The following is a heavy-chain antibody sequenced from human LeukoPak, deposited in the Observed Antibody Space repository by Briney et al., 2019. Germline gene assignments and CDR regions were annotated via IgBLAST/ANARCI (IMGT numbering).Heavy chain of an antibody. V-gene: IGHV3-33*01. CDR1: GFTFSTDG. Sequence: GGSLRLSCAASGFTFSTDGMHWVRQAPGKGLEWVAFISNDGSNKYYADSVKGRFTISRDNFKYTLFLQMSSLRAEDTAVYYCARRSGSSYYFDYWGQGTLVTVSS. D-gene: IGHD1-26*01. CDR2: ISNDGSNK. J-gene: IGHJ4*02. CDR3: ARRSGSSYYFDY.